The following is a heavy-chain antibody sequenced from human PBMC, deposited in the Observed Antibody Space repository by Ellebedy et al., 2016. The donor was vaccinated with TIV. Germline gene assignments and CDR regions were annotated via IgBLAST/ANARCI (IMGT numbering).Heavy chain of an antibody. J-gene: IGHJ4*02. CDR1: GFTFSSFA. CDR3: AKGSVWDLLLTCVDY. Sequence: PGGSLRLSCVVSGFTFSSFAMSWVRQAPGKGLEWVSGFSGRGPKPYYADSVKGRFTISRDISKKTLYLQMNSLSAEDTAVYYCAKGSVWDLLLTCVDYWGQGTVVTVSS. D-gene: IGHD1-26*01. CDR2: FSGRGPKP. V-gene: IGHV3-23*01.